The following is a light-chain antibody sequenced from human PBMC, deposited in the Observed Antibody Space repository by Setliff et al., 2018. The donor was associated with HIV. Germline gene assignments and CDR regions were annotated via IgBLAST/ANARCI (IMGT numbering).Light chain of an antibody. CDR2: SNY. Sequence: QAVVTQPTSASGTPGQRVTISCSGSSSNIGSNTVTWYQQLPGTAPKLLIYSNYQRPSGVPDRFSGAKSGTSASLAISGVQSEDEAYYYCATWDDSLNGFVFGTGTKVTVL. CDR1: SSNIGSNT. CDR3: ATWDDSLNGFV. V-gene: IGLV1-44*01. J-gene: IGLJ1*01.